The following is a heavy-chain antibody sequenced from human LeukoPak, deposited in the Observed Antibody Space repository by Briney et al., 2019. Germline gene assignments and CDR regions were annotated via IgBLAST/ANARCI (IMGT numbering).Heavy chain of an antibody. J-gene: IGHJ4*02. V-gene: IGHV3-23*01. CDR2: ITGSASST. Sequence: GGSLRLSCAASGFTFSNCAMSWVRQAPGKGLEWVSTITGSASSTYDADSVKGRFTISRDNFKNTLYLQMNSLRAEDTAVYYCAKLSSKGRGYIDYWGQGTLVTVSS. CDR3: AKLSSKGRGYIDY. D-gene: IGHD3-22*01. CDR1: GFTFSNCA.